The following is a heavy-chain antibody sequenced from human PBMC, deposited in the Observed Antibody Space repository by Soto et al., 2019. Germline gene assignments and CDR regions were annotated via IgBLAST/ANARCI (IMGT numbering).Heavy chain of an antibody. CDR2: IIPILGIA. CDR1: GGTFSSYT. CDR3: ARGDSSGWYVSFDY. Sequence: QVQLVQSGAEVKKPGSSVKVSCKASGGTFSSYTISWVRQAPGQGLEWMGRIIPILGIANYAQKFQGRVTITADKATSTAYMELSSLRSEDTAVYYCARGDSSGWYVSFDYWCQGTLVTVSS. V-gene: IGHV1-69*02. D-gene: IGHD6-19*01. J-gene: IGHJ4*02.